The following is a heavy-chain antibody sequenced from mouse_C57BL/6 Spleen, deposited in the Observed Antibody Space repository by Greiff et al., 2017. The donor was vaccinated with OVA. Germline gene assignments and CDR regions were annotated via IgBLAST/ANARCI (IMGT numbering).Heavy chain of an antibody. D-gene: IGHD2-5*01. V-gene: IGHV1-18*01. CDR1: GYTFTDYN. CDR3: ASSNYEYYAMDY. CDR2: INPNNGGT. J-gene: IGHJ4*01. Sequence: VQLQQSGPELVKPGASVKIPCKASGYTFTDYNMDWVKQSHGKSLEWIGDINPNNGGTIYNQKFKGKATLTVDKSSSTAYMELRSLTSEDTAVYYCASSNYEYYAMDYWGQGTSVTVSS.